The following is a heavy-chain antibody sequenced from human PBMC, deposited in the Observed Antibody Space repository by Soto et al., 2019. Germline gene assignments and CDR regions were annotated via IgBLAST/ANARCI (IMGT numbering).Heavy chain of an antibody. CDR1: GGSISSSW. Sequence: QVQLQESGPGLVKPSGTLSLTCAVSGGSISSSWWTWVRQPPGKGLEWIGEISHSGSTNYNPSLKSRVSISVDKSKTQFYLNMRSVTAADTAMYYCASRGPLYGDPYWGQGTLVTVSS. J-gene: IGHJ4*02. V-gene: IGHV4-4*02. D-gene: IGHD4-17*01. CDR3: ASRGPLYGDPY. CDR2: ISHSGST.